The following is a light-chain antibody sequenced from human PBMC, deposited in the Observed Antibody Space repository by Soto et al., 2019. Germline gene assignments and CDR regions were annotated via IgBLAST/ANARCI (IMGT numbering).Light chain of an antibody. CDR3: PPYYSSQTAPYV. J-gene: IGLJ1*01. Sequence: QSVLTQPPSVSGAPGQRVTISCTGSSSNIGAGYDVHWYQQLPGTAPKPLIHGNSNRPSWVPDRFSGSKSGTSASLAITGRQAEDEADYYRPPYYSSQTAPYVFGTGTKLTVL. CDR1: SSNIGAGYD. V-gene: IGLV1-40*01. CDR2: GNS.